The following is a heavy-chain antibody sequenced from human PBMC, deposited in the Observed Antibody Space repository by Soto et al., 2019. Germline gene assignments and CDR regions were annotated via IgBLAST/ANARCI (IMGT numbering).Heavy chain of an antibody. V-gene: IGHV1-24*01. J-gene: IGHJ3*02. CDR3: ATRRYCSGGSCYRAFDI. CDR1: VYTLTELS. Sequence: ASVKVSCKVSVYTLTELSMHWVRQAPGKGLEWMGGFDPEDGETIYAQKFQGRVTMTGDTSTDTAYMELSSLRSEDTAVYYCATRRYCSGGSCYRAFDIWGQGTMVTVSS. CDR2: FDPEDGET. D-gene: IGHD2-15*01.